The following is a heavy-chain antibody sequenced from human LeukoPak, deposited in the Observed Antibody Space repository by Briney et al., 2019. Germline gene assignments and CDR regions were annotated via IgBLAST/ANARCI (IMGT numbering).Heavy chain of an antibody. J-gene: IGHJ4*02. Sequence: PGGSLRLSCAASGFTFDDYGMSWVRQAPGKGLEWVSGINWNGGSAGYADSVKGRFTISRDNAKNSLYLQMNSLRAEDTALYYCARDLGTTYYFDYWGQGTLVTVSS. V-gene: IGHV3-20*04. D-gene: IGHD1-1*01. CDR1: GFTFDDYG. CDR2: INWNGGSA. CDR3: ARDLGTTYYFDY.